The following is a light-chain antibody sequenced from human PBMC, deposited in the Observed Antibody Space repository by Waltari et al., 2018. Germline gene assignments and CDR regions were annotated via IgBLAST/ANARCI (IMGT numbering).Light chain of an antibody. CDR1: DDIINF. CDR3: QQYKTYPWT. CDR2: GAS. Sequence: DIQMTQSPSSLSASVGDSVPLTCRANDDIINFLVWFQQKPGKAPKSLIFGASTLQSGVPSKFSGSGSGTEFTLTINNLQPEDFATYYCQQYKTYPWTFGQGTKVEIK. V-gene: IGKV1-16*02. J-gene: IGKJ1*01.